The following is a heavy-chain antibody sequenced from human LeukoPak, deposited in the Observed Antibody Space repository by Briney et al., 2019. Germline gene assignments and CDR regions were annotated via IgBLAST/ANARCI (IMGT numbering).Heavy chain of an antibody. CDR3: ARDHNWGFDY. CDR2: IRYDGSNK. V-gene: IGHV3-30*02. D-gene: IGHD7-27*01. J-gene: IGHJ4*02. CDR1: GFTFSSYG. Sequence: GGSLRLSCAASGFTFSSYGMRWVRQAPGKGLEWVAFIRYDGSNKYYADSVKGRFTISRDNSKNTLYLQMNSLRAEDTAVYYCARDHNWGFDYWGQGTLVAVSS.